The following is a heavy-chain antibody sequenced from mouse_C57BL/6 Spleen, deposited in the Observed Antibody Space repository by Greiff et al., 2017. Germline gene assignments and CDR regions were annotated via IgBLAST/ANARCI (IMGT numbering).Heavy chain of an antibody. D-gene: IGHD2-2*01. Sequence: EVQLQQSGPGLVKPSQSLSLTCSVTGYSITSGYYWNWIRQFPGNKLEWMGYISYDGSNNYNPSLKNRISITRDTSKNQFFLKLNSVTTEDTATYYCARVYGYDVGYAMDYWGQGTSGTVSS. V-gene: IGHV3-6*01. CDR3: ARVYGYDVGYAMDY. J-gene: IGHJ4*01. CDR1: GYSITSGYY. CDR2: ISYDGSN.